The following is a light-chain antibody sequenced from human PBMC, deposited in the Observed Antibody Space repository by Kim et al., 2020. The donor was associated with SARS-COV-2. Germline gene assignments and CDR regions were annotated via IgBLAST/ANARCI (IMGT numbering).Light chain of an antibody. CDR3: QSYDSSNHGV. Sequence: KTVTISCTGSSGSIASHYVQWYQQRPGSAPTTVIYEDNQRPSGVPDRFSGSIDSSSNSASLTISGLKTEDEADYYCQSYDSSNHGVFGGGTQLTVL. V-gene: IGLV6-57*02. CDR1: SGSIASHY. CDR2: EDN. J-gene: IGLJ3*02.